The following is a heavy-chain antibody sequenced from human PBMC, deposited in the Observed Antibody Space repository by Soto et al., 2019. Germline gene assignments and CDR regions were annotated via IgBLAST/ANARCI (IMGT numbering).Heavy chain of an antibody. CDR3: ARLSGSGTPWPLNTLGY. Sequence: EVQLVQSGAEVKKPGESLKISCKGFGYSFTSYWIGWVRQMPGKGLEWMGIVYPGDSHPRYSPSFQGQVTISADKSISTAYLQWGSLKASDTAMYYCARLSGSGTPWPLNTLGYWGQGTLVTVSS. V-gene: IGHV5-51*03. J-gene: IGHJ4*02. D-gene: IGHD3-10*01. CDR1: GYSFTSYW. CDR2: VYPGDSHP.